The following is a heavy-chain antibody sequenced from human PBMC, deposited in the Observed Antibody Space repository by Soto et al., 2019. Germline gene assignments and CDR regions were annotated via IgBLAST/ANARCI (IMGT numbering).Heavy chain of an antibody. J-gene: IGHJ5*02. V-gene: IGHV3-33*01. D-gene: IGHD6-13*01. CDR1: GFTFSSYG. CDR2: IWYDGSNK. Sequence: QVQLVESGGGVVQPGRSLRLSCAASGFTFSSYGMHWVRQAPGKGLEWVAVIWYDGSNKYYADSVKGRFTISRDNSKNTLYLQMNSLRAEDTAVYYCARDPAAAGNRQPGWFDPWGQGTLVTVSS. CDR3: ARDPAAAGNRQPGWFDP.